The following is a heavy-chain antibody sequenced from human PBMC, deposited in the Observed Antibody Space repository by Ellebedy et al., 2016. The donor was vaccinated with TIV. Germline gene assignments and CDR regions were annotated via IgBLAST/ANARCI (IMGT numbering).Heavy chain of an antibody. CDR3: ARQIGARPHY. CDR2: IYPGDSDI. CDR1: GYSFTTSW. V-gene: IGHV5-51*01. J-gene: IGHJ4*02. Sequence: GESLKISCKGSGYSFTTSWIGWVRQMPGKGLEWMGSIYPGDSDIRYSPSFQGQVTISADKSISTAYLHWSSLKASDTAIYYCARQIGARPHYWGQGTLVTVSS. D-gene: IGHD6-6*01.